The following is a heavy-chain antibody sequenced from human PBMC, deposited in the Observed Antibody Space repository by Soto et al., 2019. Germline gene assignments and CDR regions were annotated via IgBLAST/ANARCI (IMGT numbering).Heavy chain of an antibody. CDR2: ISHSGST. V-gene: IGHV4-38-2*02. CDR3: ARDCGTGFYHFGS. J-gene: IGHJ4*02. D-gene: IGHD6-19*01. CDR1: GYSISTGFN. Sequence: SETLSLTCAVSGYSISTGFNWGWIRQPPGKGLQRFGSISHSGSTYYNLSLKSRLTISADASKNQISLKLISVTAADTALYYWARDCGTGFYHFGSCGQETLGTVSS.